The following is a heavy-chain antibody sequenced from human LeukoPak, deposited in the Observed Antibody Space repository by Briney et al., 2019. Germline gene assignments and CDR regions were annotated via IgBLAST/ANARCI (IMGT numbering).Heavy chain of an antibody. CDR1: GYSFTSYW. V-gene: IGHV3-23*01. CDR3: AKVRWIGDLPFDY. D-gene: IGHD4-23*01. J-gene: IGHJ4*02. CDR2: ISDSGGRT. Sequence: GESLKISCKGSGYSFTSYWIGWVRQAPGKGLEWVSAISDSGGRTYYADSVKGRFTISRDNSKNTLYLQMNSLRAEDTAVYYCAKVRWIGDLPFDYWGQGTLVTVSS.